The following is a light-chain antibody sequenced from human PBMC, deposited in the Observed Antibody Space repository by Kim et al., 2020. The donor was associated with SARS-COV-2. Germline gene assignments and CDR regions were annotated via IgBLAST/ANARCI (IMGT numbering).Light chain of an antibody. CDR1: ELPNQY. CDR3: QSADSSGTYWV. CDR2: KDS. Sequence: PGQTASITGTGDELPNQYAYWYQQKPGQAPVVVIYKDSERPSAIPERFSGSNSGTTVTLTISGVQAEDEADYYCQSADSSGTYWVFGGGTQLTVL. V-gene: IGLV3-25*03. J-gene: IGLJ3*02.